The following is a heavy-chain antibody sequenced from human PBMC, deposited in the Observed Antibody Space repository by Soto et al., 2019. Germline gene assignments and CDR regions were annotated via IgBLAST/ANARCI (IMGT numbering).Heavy chain of an antibody. J-gene: IGHJ4*02. CDR3: VRAYRTISGFFPVY. Sequence: GGSLRLSCVGSGFDVTTNCMRWVRQAPGKGLECVSIVCTGGATHYADSVKGRFTISRDSSKNTVHLQMNNVRAEDTAVYSCVRAYRTISGFFPVYLGQGTQVTVSS. D-gene: IGHD1-1*01. V-gene: IGHV3-53*01. CDR1: GFDVTTNC. CDR2: VCTGGAT.